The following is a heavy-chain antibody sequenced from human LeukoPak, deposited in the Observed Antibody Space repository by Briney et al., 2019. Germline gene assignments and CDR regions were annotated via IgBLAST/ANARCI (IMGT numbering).Heavy chain of an antibody. CDR3: AGDYGSSGYDIMYV. J-gene: IGHJ6*02. CDR1: GFTFSSYW. Sequence: GGSLRLSCAASGFTFSSYWMGWVRQAPGQGLEWVANIKHEGSEKYYVDSVKGRFTISRDNAKNSLYLQMSSLRAEDMAVYYCAGDYGSSGYDIMYVWGQGTTVTVSS. V-gene: IGHV3-7*01. CDR2: IKHEGSEK. D-gene: IGHD5-12*01.